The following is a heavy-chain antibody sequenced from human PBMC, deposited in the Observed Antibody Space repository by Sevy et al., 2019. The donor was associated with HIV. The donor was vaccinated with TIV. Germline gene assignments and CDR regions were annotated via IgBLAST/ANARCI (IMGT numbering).Heavy chain of an antibody. V-gene: IGHV3-30-3*01. J-gene: IGHJ3*02. Sequence: GGSVRLSCAASGFTFSSYAMHWVRQAPGKGLEWVAVISYDGSNKYYADSVKGRFTISRDNSKNTLYLQMNSLRAEDTAVYYCARDINVVVVAATLGDAFDIWGQGTMVTVSS. CDR3: ARDINVVVVAATLGDAFDI. D-gene: IGHD2-15*01. CDR1: GFTFSSYA. CDR2: ISYDGSNK.